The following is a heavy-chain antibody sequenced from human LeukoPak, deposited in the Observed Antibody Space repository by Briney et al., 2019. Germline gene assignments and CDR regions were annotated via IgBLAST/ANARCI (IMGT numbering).Heavy chain of an antibody. Sequence: PGGSLRLSCAASGFTFSSYAMSWVRQAPGKGLEWVSAISGSGGSTYYADSVKGRFTISRDNSKNTLYLQMNSLRAEDTAVYYCAKTRPKLGYCSSTSCYGDVDYWGQGTLVTVSS. J-gene: IGHJ4*02. V-gene: IGHV3-23*01. CDR1: GFTFSSYA. CDR3: AKTRPKLGYCSSTSCYGDVDY. CDR2: ISGSGGST. D-gene: IGHD2-2*01.